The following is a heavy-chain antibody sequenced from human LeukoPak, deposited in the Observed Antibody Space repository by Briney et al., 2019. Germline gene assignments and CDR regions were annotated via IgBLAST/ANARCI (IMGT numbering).Heavy chain of an antibody. CDR3: ARENFPAYFDY. J-gene: IGHJ4*02. CDR2: ISSSSSTI. Sequence: PGGFLRLSCAASGFTFSSYSMNWVRQAPGKGLEWVSYISSSSSTIYYADSVKGRFTISRDNAKNSLYLQMNSLRAEDTAVYYCARENFPAYFDYWGQGTLVTVSS. CDR1: GFTFSSYS. V-gene: IGHV3-48*01.